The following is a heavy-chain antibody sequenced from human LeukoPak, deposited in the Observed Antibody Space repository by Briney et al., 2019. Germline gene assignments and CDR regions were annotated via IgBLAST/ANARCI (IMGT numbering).Heavy chain of an antibody. J-gene: IGHJ3*02. CDR3: ARGIAGGFDI. CDR1: GYTFTVYY. CDR2: IIPNSGAT. V-gene: IGHV1-2*06. Sequence: ASVKVSCKASGYTFTVYYMHWLRQAPGQGLEWMGRIIPNSGATNYAQNFQGRVTMTRDTSISTAYMEVSRLSPDDTAVYYCARGIAGGFDIWGQGTMVTVSS. D-gene: IGHD2-15*01.